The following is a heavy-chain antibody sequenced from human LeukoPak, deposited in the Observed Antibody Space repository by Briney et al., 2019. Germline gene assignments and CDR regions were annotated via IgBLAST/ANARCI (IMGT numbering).Heavy chain of an antibody. CDR3: ARTFAAAHIDY. CDR1: GFTFSGYW. Sequence: GGSLRLSCAASGFTFSGYWMHWVRQAPGKGLVWVSRIKSDGSSTTHADSVKGRFTTSRDNAKNTLYLEMNSLRAEDTAVYYCARTFAAAHIDYWGQGTLVTVSS. V-gene: IGHV3-74*01. D-gene: IGHD2-15*01. J-gene: IGHJ4*02. CDR2: IKSDGSST.